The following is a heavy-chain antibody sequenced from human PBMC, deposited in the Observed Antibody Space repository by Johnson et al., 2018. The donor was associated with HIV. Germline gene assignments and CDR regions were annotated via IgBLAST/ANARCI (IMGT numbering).Heavy chain of an antibody. CDR1: GFTVSSNY. CDR2: ISSSGSTI. J-gene: IGHJ3*02. CDR3: ASFWATGAFDI. V-gene: IGHV3-11*04. Sequence: QVQLVESGGGLVQPGGSLRLSCAASGFTVSSNYMSWIRQAPGKGLEWVSNISSSGSTIYYADSVKGRFTISRDNAKNSLYLQMNSLRAEDTAVYYCASFWATGAFDIWGQGTMVTVSS. D-gene: IGHD3-10*01.